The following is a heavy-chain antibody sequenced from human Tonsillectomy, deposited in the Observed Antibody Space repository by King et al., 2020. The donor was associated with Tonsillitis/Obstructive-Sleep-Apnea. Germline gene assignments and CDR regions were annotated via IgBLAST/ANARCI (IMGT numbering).Heavy chain of an antibody. CDR2: IYSGGST. V-gene: IGHV3-53*01. J-gene: IGHJ6*02. Sequence: VQLVESGGGLIQPGGSLRLSCAASGFTVSSNYMSWVRQAPGKGLEWVSVIYSGGSTYYADSVKGRFTISRDNSKNTLYLQMNSLRAEDTAVYYCARVPPSNYYYGMDVWGQGTTVTVSS. CDR1: GFTVSSNY. CDR3: ARVPPSNYYYGMDV.